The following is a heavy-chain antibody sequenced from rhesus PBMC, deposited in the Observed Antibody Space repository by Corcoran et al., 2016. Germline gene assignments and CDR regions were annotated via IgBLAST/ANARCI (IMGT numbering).Heavy chain of an antibody. Sequence: QVQLQESGPGVVKPSETLSLTCAVSGYSISSGYDWSWIRQPPGKGLGWIGYNYGSSGSTNSNPSLKNRVTISKDTSKNQFSLKLSSVTAADTAVYYCARERGDYYAYYFDYWGQGVLVTVSS. J-gene: IGHJ4*01. V-gene: IGHV4-76*01. CDR2: NYGSSGST. CDR1: GYSISSGYD. CDR3: ARERGDYYAYYFDY. D-gene: IGHD3-34*01.